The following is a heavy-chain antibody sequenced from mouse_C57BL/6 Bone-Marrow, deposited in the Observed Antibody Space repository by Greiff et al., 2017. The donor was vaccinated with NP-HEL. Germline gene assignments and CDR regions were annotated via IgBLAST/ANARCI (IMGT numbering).Heavy chain of an antibody. V-gene: IGHV1-18*01. Sequence: VQLQQSGPELVKPGASVKIPCKASGYTFTDYNMDWVKQSHGKSLEWIGDINPNNGGTIYNQKFKGKATLTVDKSSSTAYMELRSLTSEDTAVYYCARWLLPHWYFDVWGTGTTVTVSS. CDR1: GYTFTDYN. J-gene: IGHJ1*03. D-gene: IGHD2-3*01. CDR2: INPNNGGT. CDR3: ARWLLPHWYFDV.